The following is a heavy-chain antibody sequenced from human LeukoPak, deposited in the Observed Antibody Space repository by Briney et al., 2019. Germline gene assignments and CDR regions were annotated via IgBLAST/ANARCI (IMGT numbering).Heavy chain of an antibody. D-gene: IGHD6-19*01. J-gene: IGHJ4*02. Sequence: PSETLSLTCAAYGGSFSGYYWSWIRQPPGKGLEWIGEINHSGSTNYNPSLKSRVTISVDTSKNQFSLKLSSATAADTAVYYCARGWYSSGWYHDNWGQGTLVTVSS. V-gene: IGHV4-34*01. CDR1: GGSFSGYY. CDR2: INHSGST. CDR3: ARGWYSSGWYHDN.